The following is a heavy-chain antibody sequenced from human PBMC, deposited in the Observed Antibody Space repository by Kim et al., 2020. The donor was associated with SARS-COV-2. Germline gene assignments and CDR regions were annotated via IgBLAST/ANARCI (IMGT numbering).Heavy chain of an antibody. D-gene: IGHD2-15*01. CDR2: IIPIFGTA. Sequence: SVKVSCKASGGTFSSYAISWVRQAPGQGLEWMGGIIPIFGTANYAQKFQGRVTITADESTSTAYMELSSLRSEDTAVYYCAKTGYCSGGSCYGYYYGMDVWGQGTTVTVSS. J-gene: IGHJ6*02. V-gene: IGHV1-69*13. CDR1: GGTFSSYA. CDR3: AKTGYCSGGSCYGYYYGMDV.